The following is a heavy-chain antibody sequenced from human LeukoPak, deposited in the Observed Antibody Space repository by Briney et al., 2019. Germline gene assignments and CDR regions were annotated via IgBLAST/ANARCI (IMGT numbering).Heavy chain of an antibody. CDR1: GFTFDDYA. CDR3: AKDIYYDSSGYFDY. D-gene: IGHD3-22*01. CDR2: ISWNSGSI. V-gene: IGHV3-9*01. Sequence: PGGSLRLSCAASGFTFDDYAMHWVRQAPGKGLEWVSGISWNSGSIGYADFVKGRFTISRDNAKNSLYLQMNSLRAEDTALYYCAKDIYYDSSGYFDYWGQGTLVTVSS. J-gene: IGHJ4*02.